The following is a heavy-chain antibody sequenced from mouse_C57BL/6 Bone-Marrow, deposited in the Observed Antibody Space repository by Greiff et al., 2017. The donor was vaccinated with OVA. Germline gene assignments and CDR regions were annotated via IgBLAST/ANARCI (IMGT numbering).Heavy chain of an antibody. CDR1: GYSFTDYN. CDR3: ARGVSYDGYSYILDY. D-gene: IGHD2-3*01. CDR2: INPNYGTT. V-gene: IGHV1-39*01. Sequence: LVESGPELVKPGASVKISCKASGYSFTDYNMNWVKQSNGKSLEWIGVINPNYGTTSYNQKFKGKATLTVDQSSSTAYMQLNSLTSEDSAVYYCARGVSYDGYSYILDYWGQGTTLTVSS. J-gene: IGHJ2*01.